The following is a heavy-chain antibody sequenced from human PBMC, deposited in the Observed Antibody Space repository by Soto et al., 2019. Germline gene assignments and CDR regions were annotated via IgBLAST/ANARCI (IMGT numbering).Heavy chain of an antibody. CDR1: GFTFSSDS. J-gene: IGHJ3*02. CDR2: ISGSGGST. CDR3: AKSLRYFDWLSPDAFDI. Sequence: GGSLRLSCAASGFTFSSDSMNWVRQAQGKGLEWVSAISGSGGSTYYADSVKGRFTISRDNSKNTLYLQMNSLRAEDTAVYYCAKSLRYFDWLSPDAFDIWGQGTMVTVSS. D-gene: IGHD3-9*01. V-gene: IGHV3-23*01.